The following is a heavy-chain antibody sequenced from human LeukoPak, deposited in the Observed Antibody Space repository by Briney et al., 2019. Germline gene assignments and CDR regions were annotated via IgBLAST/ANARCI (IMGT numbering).Heavy chain of an antibody. CDR2: ISSSSSYT. CDR3: AREGGLLWFGEFLDV. V-gene: IGHV3-21*01. J-gene: IGHJ6*02. D-gene: IGHD3-10*01. Sequence: GGSLRLSCAASGFTFSSYGMNWVRQAPGKGLEWVSSISSSSSYTYYADSVKGRFTISRDNAKNSLYLQMNSLRAEDTAVYYCAREGGLLWFGEFLDVWGQGTTVTVSS. CDR1: GFTFSSYG.